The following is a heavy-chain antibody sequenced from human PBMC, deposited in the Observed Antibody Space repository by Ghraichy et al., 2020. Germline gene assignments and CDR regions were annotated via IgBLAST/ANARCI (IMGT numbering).Heavy chain of an antibody. V-gene: IGHV1-24*01. CDR3: ATDLPKTRIVGATRWFDP. CDR1: GYTLTELS. J-gene: IGHJ5*02. Sequence: ASVKVSCKVSGYTLTELSMHWVRQAPGKGLEWMGGFDPEDGETIYAQKFQGRVTMTEDTSTDTAYMELSSLRSEDTAVYYCATDLPKTRIVGATRWFDPWGQGTLVTVSS. D-gene: IGHD1-26*01. CDR2: FDPEDGET.